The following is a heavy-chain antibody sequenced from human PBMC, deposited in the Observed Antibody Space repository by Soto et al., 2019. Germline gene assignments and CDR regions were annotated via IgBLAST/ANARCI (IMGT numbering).Heavy chain of an antibody. J-gene: IGHJ6*04. Sequence: EEPLVQSGGGLVQPGGSLRLSCAASGFSFSSYDLFWVRQAPGKGLEYVSAVSRNGINTYYANSVKGRFTISRDNSKNIMYLQMGTLRAEDMAVYYCAIAYYDFDVWGKGTTVIVSS. V-gene: IGHV3-64*01. CDR2: VSRNGINT. CDR1: GFSFSSYD. D-gene: IGHD3-3*01. CDR3: AIAYYDFDV.